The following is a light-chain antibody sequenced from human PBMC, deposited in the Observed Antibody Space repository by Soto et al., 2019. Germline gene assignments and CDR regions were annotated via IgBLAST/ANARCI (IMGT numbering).Light chain of an antibody. CDR2: YTS. CDR3: HQRQSWPRT. V-gene: IGKV3-11*01. Sequence: EIVLTQSPATLSSSPGETATLSCRASQYVRTRLAWYQHKPGQAPRLLIYYTSNRATGIPARFSGSGSGTDFTLTINSLAPEDFAIYYCHQRQSWPRTFGQGTKV. CDR1: QYVRTR. J-gene: IGKJ1*01.